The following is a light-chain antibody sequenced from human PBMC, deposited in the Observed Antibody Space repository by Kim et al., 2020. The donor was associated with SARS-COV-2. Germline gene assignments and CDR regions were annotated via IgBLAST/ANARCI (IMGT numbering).Light chain of an antibody. CDR2: QAS. CDR1: RIIDTF. J-gene: IGKJ2*01. CDR3: QHYIRFPYT. V-gene: IGKV1-5*03. Sequence: SASVGARFTITCRASRIIDTFLAWYQQKPGKAPNLLIYQASNLQIGVPSRFSGSGSGAEFSLTISNLQPDDFATYYCQHYIRFPYTFAQRTNLEI.